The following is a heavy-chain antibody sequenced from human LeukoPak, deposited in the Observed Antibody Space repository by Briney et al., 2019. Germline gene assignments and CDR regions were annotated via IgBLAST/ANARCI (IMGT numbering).Heavy chain of an antibody. V-gene: IGHV4-61*01. J-gene: IGHJ3*02. CDR2: IYHSGST. CDR3: ARKSLFGAFDI. CDR1: GGSVSNGNYY. D-gene: IGHD3-16*01. Sequence: SETLSLTCTVSGGSVSNGNYYWSWLRQPPGKGLEWIGEIYHSGSTNYNPSLKSRVTISVDKSKNQFSLKLSSVTAADTAVYYCARKSLFGAFDIWGQGTMVTVSS.